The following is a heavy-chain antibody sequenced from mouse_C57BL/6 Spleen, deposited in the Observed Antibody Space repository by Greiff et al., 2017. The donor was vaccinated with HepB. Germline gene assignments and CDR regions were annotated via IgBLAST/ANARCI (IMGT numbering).Heavy chain of an antibody. V-gene: IGHV1-18*01. CDR1: GYTFTDYN. CDR2: INPNNGGT. J-gene: IGHJ3*01. CDR3: ARLGYYGSRAWFAY. Sequence: EVQLQQSGPELVKPGASVTIPCKASGYTFTDYNMDWVKQSHGTSLEWIGDINPNNGGTIYNQKFKGKATLTVDKSSSTAYMELRSLTSEDTAVYYFARLGYYGSRAWFAYWGQRTLVTVSA. D-gene: IGHD1-1*01.